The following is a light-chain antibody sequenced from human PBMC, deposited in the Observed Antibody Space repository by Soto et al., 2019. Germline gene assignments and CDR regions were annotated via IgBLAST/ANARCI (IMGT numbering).Light chain of an antibody. J-gene: IGKJ5*01. CDR3: QQYNSYPIT. CDR2: KAS. CDR1: QDISNY. V-gene: IGKV1-5*03. Sequence: DIQMTQSPSSLSASVGDRVTITCQASQDISNYLNWYQQKPGKAPKLLIYKASTLKSGVPSRFSGSGSGTEFTLTISSLQPDDFATYYCQQYNSYPITFGQGTRLENK.